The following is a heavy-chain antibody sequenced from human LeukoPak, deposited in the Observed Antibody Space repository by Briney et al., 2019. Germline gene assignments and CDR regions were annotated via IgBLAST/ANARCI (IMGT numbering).Heavy chain of an antibody. V-gene: IGHV4-39*01. CDR3: ARYSGYASRGFGYYYYMDV. J-gene: IGHJ6*03. CDR2: IYYSGST. Sequence: PSETLSLTCTVSGGSISSSSYYWGWIRQPPGKGLEWIGSIYYSGSTYYNPSLKSRVTISVDTSKNQFSLKLSSVTAADTAVYYCARYSGYASRGFGYYYYMDVWGKGTTVTVSS. CDR1: GGSISSSSYY. D-gene: IGHD5-12*01.